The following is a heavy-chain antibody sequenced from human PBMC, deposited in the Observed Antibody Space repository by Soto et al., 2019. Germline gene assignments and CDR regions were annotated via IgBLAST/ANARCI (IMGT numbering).Heavy chain of an antibody. D-gene: IGHD2-15*01. CDR1: DGSFSGYY. CDR3: ARGFCSGNDCYLHFDY. CDR2: ISHSGIT. Sequence: SETLSLTCAVHDGSFSGYYWTWIRQPPGKGLEWIGEISHSGITNYNPSLKSRVSVSVDTSKNQFSLNLTSVTAADTAVYWCARGFCSGNDCYLHFDYSGPGTLVTVYS. J-gene: IGHJ4*02. V-gene: IGHV4-34*01.